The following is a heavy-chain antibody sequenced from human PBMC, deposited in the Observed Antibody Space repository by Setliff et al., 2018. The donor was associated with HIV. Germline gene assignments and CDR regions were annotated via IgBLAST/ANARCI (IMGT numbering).Heavy chain of an antibody. CDR3: ARGWKQWLVHWFDP. V-gene: IGHV1-18*01. J-gene: IGHJ5*02. D-gene: IGHD6-19*01. CDR2: ISPQNGKT. CDR1: GYDFRRYG. Sequence: ASVKVSCKPSGYDFRRYGIAWVRQVPGHGLEWMGWISPQNGKTKYAQRFQGRVSMTTDTSTNTVYMELRSLRSDDTAVYYCARGWKQWLVHWFDPWGQGTLVTVSS.